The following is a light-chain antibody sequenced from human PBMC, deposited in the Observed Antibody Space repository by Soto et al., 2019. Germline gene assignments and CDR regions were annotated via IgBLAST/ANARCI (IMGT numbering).Light chain of an antibody. Sequence: EIVLTQSPGTLSLSPGERATLSCRASQSLSSSQLAWYQQKPGQAPRLLIHDASSRATGISDGFTGSGSGTDFTLTITTLEPEDFAVYYCQQYGSSPRTFGLGTKVDIK. V-gene: IGKV3-20*01. CDR3: QQYGSSPRT. CDR2: DAS. J-gene: IGKJ1*01. CDR1: QSLSSSQ.